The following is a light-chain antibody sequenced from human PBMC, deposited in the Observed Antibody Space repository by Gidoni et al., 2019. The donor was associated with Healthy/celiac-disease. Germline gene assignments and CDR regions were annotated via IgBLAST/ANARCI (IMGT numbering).Light chain of an antibody. CDR2: DAS. J-gene: IGKJ5*01. V-gene: IGKV3-11*01. Sequence: EIVLTQSPATLSLSPGERATLSCRASQSVSSYLAWYQQKPGQAPRLLIYDASNRATGIPARFSGSGSGTDFTLTISSLEPEDFAFYYCQQRSNWPATFGQGTRLESK. CDR3: QQRSNWPAT. CDR1: QSVSSY.